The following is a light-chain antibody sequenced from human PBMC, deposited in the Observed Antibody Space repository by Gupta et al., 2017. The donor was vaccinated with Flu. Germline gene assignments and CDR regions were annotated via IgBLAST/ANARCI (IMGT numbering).Light chain of an antibody. V-gene: IGLV2-23*01. J-gene: IGLJ1*01. CDR1: SSDVGSYNL. Sequence: QSALAQPASVSGSPGPSITISCTGTSSDVGSYNLVSWYQQQPGKAPKFMVYEDTKRPSGVSDRFAGSKSGNTSSLTISGLQAEDEADYYCFSYASPTTYVFGTGTKVTVL. CDR2: EDT. CDR3: FSYASPTTYV.